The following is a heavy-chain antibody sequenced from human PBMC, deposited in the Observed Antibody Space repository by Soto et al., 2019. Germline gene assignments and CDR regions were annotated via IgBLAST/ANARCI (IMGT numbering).Heavy chain of an antibody. Sequence: QVTLKESGPTLVKPTQTLTLTCTFSGFSLSTSGVGVGWIRQPPGKALECLALIYWDDDKRYSPSLKSRLTIAKDTSNNQVVLTMTNMDPVDTATYYCAHMSTVAKPFDYWGQGTLVTVSS. J-gene: IGHJ4*02. CDR2: IYWDDDK. CDR3: AHMSTVAKPFDY. V-gene: IGHV2-5*02. CDR1: GFSLSTSGVG. D-gene: IGHD4-17*01.